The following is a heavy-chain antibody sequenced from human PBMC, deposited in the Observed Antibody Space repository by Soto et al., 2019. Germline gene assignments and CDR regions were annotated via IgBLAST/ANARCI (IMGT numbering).Heavy chain of an antibody. V-gene: IGHV4-59*08. D-gene: IGHD4-17*01. CDR1: GDSISSYY. CDR3: ATQRVYGDHFDY. Sequence: PSETLSLTCTVSGDSISSYYWSWIRQPPGKGLEWIGYIHYSGSTNYNPSLKSRVTISVDTSKNQFSLRLSSVTAADTAVYYCATQRVYGDHFDYWGQGTLVTVSS. CDR2: IHYSGST. J-gene: IGHJ4*02.